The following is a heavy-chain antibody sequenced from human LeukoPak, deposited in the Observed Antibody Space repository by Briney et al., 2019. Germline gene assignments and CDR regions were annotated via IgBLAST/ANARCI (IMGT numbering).Heavy chain of an antibody. CDR1: GFTFRNYG. Sequence: GGSLRLSCAASGFTFRNYGMHWVRQAPGKGLEWVAVISYDGSNKYYGDSVKGRFTISRDNSKNTLYLQMSSLRPEDTALYHCARDITPGFRNEQLPQGYFQHWGQGTLVTVSS. J-gene: IGHJ1*01. CDR3: ARDITPGFRNEQLPQGYFQH. D-gene: IGHD1-1*01. V-gene: IGHV3-30*03. CDR2: ISYDGSNK.